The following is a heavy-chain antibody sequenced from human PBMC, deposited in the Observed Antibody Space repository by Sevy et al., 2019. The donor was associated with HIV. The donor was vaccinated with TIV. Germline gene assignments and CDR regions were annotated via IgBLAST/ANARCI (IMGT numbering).Heavy chain of an antibody. CDR1: GFTFSSYA. V-gene: IGHV3-23*01. CDR3: ARDCSSTSCLWGLDV. J-gene: IGHJ6*02. D-gene: IGHD2-2*01. CDR2: ISSRGGST. Sequence: GGSLRLSCAASGFTFSSYAMSWVRQAPGKGLEWVSTISSRGGSTYYADSVKGRFTISRDNAKNSLFLQMNSLRAEDTAVYYCARDCSSTSCLWGLDVWGQGTTVTVSS.